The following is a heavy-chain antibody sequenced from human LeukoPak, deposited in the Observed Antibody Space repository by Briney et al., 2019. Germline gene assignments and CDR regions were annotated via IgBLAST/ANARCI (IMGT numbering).Heavy chain of an antibody. CDR2: INGGGGST. Sequence: GGSLRLSCAAAGFTFSSYAMNWVRQAPGKGLEWVSAINGGGGSTYYADSVKGRFTISRDNSKNTLFLQMNSLRAEDTAVYYCASFEDTAMVRYFDYWGQGTLVTVSS. V-gene: IGHV3-23*01. D-gene: IGHD5-18*01. J-gene: IGHJ4*02. CDR1: GFTFSSYA. CDR3: ASFEDTAMVRYFDY.